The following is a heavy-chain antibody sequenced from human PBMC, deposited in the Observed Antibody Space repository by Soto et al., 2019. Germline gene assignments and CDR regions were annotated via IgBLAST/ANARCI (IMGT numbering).Heavy chain of an antibody. V-gene: IGHV1-69*06. CDR2: IVPMFGTS. D-gene: IGHD3-3*01. CDR1: GGTSTRYA. CDR3: NRGSEYDFWSGYL. Sequence: QERLVQSGAEVRXPGSSVKVSCKVTGGTSTRYAINWVRQAPGQGLEWMGGIVPMFGTSKYAQKFQGRVTITADTSTNIAYMELRSLRSEDTAVYYCNRGSEYDFWSGYLWGQGTLVSVSS. J-gene: IGHJ4*02.